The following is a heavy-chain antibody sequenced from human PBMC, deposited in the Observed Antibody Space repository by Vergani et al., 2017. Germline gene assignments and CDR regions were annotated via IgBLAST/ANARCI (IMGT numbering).Heavy chain of an antibody. Sequence: QVQLVESGGGVVQPGGSLRLSCAASGFTFSSYGMHWVRQAPGKGLEWVAFIRYDGSNKYYADSVKGRFTISRDNSKNTLYLQMNSLRDEDTAVYYCAKDSVRVTKFPQFFDYWGQGTLVTVSS. J-gene: IGHJ4*02. V-gene: IGHV3-30*02. CDR1: GFTFSSYG. CDR3: AKDSVRVTKFPQFFDY. D-gene: IGHD4-17*01. CDR2: IRYDGSNK.